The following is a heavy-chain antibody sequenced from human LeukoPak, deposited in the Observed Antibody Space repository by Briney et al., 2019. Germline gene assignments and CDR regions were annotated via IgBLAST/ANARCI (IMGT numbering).Heavy chain of an antibody. CDR3: AREGDGDFLDY. CDR2: IHPNSGGT. Sequence: ASAKVSCKASGYTFTGYYMHWVRQAPGQGLEWMGWIHPNSGGTNHAQKFQGRVTMTRDTSISTAYMELSRLRSDDTAVYYCAREGDGDFLDYWGQGTLVTVSS. V-gene: IGHV1-2*02. J-gene: IGHJ4*02. D-gene: IGHD3-16*01. CDR1: GYTFTGYY.